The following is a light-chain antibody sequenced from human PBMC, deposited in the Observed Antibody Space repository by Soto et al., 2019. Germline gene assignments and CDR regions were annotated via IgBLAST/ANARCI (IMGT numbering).Light chain of an antibody. CDR2: DVS. Sequence: QSALTQPASVSGSPGQSITISCSGNSSDVGGYNYVSWYQQHPGKAPRVMIYDVSNRPSGVSDRFSGSKSGNTATLTISGLQAEDEADYYCSSYTSDNTYVFASGTKVTVL. V-gene: IGLV2-14*03. CDR3: SSYTSDNTYV. CDR1: SSDVGGYNY. J-gene: IGLJ1*01.